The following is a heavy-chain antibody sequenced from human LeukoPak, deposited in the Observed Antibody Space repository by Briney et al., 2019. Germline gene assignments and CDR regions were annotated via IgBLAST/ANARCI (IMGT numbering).Heavy chain of an antibody. CDR1: GFTFSTYW. CDR3: TRDARGRVTFGGAIVYYYMDV. D-gene: IGHD3-16*02. J-gene: IGHJ6*03. CDR2: IKKDGSEK. Sequence: PGGSLRPSCAASGFTFSTYWMNWVRLAPGKGLEWVANIKKDGSEKYYVGSVKGRFTISRDNAKNSLSLQMHSLGAEDTAIYYCTRDARGRVTFGGAIVYYYMDVWGRGTTVTVSS. V-gene: IGHV3-7*01.